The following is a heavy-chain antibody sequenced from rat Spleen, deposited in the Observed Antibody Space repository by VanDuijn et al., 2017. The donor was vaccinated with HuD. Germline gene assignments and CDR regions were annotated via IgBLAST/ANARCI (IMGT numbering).Heavy chain of an antibody. CDR1: GFTFSDYY. V-gene: IGHV5-29*01. CDR2: INYDGNST. CDR3: TRPSFGDPFAY. Sequence: EVQLVESDGGLVQPGRSLKLSCAASGFTFSDYYMAWVRQAPTKGLEWVATINYDGNSTYYRDSVKGRFTVSRDDAKNTLYLQMDSLMSKATASYYCTRPSFGDPFAYWSQGTLVTVSS. J-gene: IGHJ3*01. D-gene: IGHD4-6*01.